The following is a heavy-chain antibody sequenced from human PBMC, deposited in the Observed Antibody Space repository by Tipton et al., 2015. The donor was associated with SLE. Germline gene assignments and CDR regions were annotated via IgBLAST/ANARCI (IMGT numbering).Heavy chain of an antibody. D-gene: IGHD4-11*01. V-gene: IGHV3-49*04. CDR2: ARVKAYGGTT. CDR1: GFTFADYA. Sequence: SLRLSCTTSGFTFADYAMSWVRQAPGKGLEWVGVARVKAYGGTTEYAASVQGRFTISRDDSRSVAYLQMNSLKTEDTAVYYCVRDSNLWSTDYWGQGTLVTVSS. J-gene: IGHJ4*02. CDR3: VRDSNLWSTDY.